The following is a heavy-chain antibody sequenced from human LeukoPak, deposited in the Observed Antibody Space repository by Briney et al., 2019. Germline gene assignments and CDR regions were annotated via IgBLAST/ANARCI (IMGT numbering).Heavy chain of an antibody. CDR1: GYTFTSYD. CDR3: ARGADSSSWYRHYYFDY. CDR2: MNPNSGNT. D-gene: IGHD6-13*01. Sequence: GASVKVSCKASGYTFTSYDINWVRQATGQGLEWMGWMNPNSGNTGYAQKFQGRVTMTRNTSISTAYMELSSLRSEDTAVYYCARGADSSSWYRHYYFDYWGQGTLVTVSS. J-gene: IGHJ4*02. V-gene: IGHV1-8*01.